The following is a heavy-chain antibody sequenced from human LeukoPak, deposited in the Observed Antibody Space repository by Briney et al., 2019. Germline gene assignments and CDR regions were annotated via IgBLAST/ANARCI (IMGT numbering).Heavy chain of an antibody. Sequence: PGVSLRLSCAASGFIVSDNYMAWVRQVPGKGLEWVSLIYSGGDTHYAASVRGRFTISRDNSRNTLYLQMDSLRAEDTALYYCARDDNAFDIWGQGTMVTVSS. CDR3: ARDDNAFDI. V-gene: IGHV3-53*01. J-gene: IGHJ3*02. CDR1: GFIVSDNY. CDR2: IYSGGDT.